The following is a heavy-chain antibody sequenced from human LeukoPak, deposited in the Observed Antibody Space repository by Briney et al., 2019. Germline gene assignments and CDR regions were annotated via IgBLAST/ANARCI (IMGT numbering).Heavy chain of an antibody. CDR1: GYSFTHYG. Sequence: GASVKVSCKTLGYSFTHYGISWVRQTPGHGLEWLGGVIPMFGTSNYAQNFQGRVTFTADESTNTAYLELSSLTSEDSAVYFCARDHPDIAVIPAAMDVWGTGTTVIVSS. V-gene: IGHV1-69*13. CDR3: ARDHPDIAVIPAAMDV. D-gene: IGHD2-2*01. J-gene: IGHJ6*03. CDR2: VIPMFGTS.